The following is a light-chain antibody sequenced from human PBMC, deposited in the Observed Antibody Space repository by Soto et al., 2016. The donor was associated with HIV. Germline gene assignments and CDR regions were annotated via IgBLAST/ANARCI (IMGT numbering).Light chain of an antibody. Sequence: DVVMTQSPLSLPVTLGQPASISCRSSQSLVHSDGNTFLIWFHQRPGQSPRRLIYQVSNRDSGVPDRFSGSGSGTDFTLKISRVEAEDVGVYYCMQTLQFWTFGQGTKVEIK. V-gene: IGKV2-30*02. CDR3: MQTLQFWT. CDR1: QSLVHSDGNTF. CDR2: QVS. J-gene: IGKJ1*01.